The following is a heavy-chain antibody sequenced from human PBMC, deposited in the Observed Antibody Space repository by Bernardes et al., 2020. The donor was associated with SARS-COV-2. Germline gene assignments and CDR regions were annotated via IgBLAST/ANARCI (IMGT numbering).Heavy chain of an antibody. CDR1: GFTVSSNY. J-gene: IGHJ6*02. V-gene: IGHV3-53*04. CDR2: IYSGGST. Sequence: GGSLRLSCAASGFTVSSNYMSWVRQAPGKGLEWVSVIYSGGSTYYADSVKGRFTISRHNSKNTLYLQMNSLRAEDTAVYYCARDLVSRYYGSGSYDYYYYGMDVWGQGTTVTVSS. D-gene: IGHD3-10*01. CDR3: ARDLVSRYYGSGSYDYYYYGMDV.